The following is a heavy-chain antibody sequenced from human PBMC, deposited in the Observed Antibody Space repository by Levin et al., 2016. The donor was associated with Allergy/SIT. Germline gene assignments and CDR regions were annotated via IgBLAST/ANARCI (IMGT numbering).Heavy chain of an antibody. CDR3: ARGIVPAALAEYFQH. CDR2: INPSGGST. Sequence: ASVKVSCKASGYTFTSYYMHWVRQAPGQGLEWMGIINPSGGSTSYAQKFQGRVTMTRDTSTSTVYMELSSLRAEDTAVYYCARGIVPAALAEYFQHWGQGTLVTVSS. V-gene: IGHV1-46*01. J-gene: IGHJ1*01. D-gene: IGHD2-2*01. CDR1: GYTFTSYY.